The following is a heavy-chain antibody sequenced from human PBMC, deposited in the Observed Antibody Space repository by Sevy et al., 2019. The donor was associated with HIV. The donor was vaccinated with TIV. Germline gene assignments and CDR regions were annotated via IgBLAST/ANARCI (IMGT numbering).Heavy chain of an antibody. CDR1: GFTFSSYA. Sequence: GGSLRLSCAASGFTFSSYAMHWVRQAPGKGLEWVAVISYDGSNKYYADSVKGRFTISRDNCKNTLYLQMNSLRAEDTAVYYCARGEPYYYYYMDVWGKGTTVTVSS. J-gene: IGHJ6*03. CDR3: ARGEPYYYYYMDV. V-gene: IGHV3-30-3*01. CDR2: ISYDGSNK.